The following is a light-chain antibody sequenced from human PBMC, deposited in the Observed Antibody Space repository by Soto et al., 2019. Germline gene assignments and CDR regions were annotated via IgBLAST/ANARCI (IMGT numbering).Light chain of an antibody. CDR3: QHQGT. Sequence: VVLTQSPGTLSLSPGERATLSCRASQSLGRRYLAWYQQKPGQAPRLLIYDTSDRASDIPDRFSGSGSGTDFSLTISRLVAEDSAVYYCQHQGTFGGGTKVEIK. CDR1: QSLGRRY. CDR2: DTS. J-gene: IGKJ4*02. V-gene: IGKV3-20*01.